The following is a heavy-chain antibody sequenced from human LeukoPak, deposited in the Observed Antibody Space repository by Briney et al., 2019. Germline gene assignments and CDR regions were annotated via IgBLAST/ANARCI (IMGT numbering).Heavy chain of an antibody. CDR2: INPNSGGT. V-gene: IGHV1-2*02. CDR1: GYTFTGYY. CDR3: ARTRTYYFGSGSSPYEY. D-gene: IGHD3-10*01. Sequence: GASVKVCCKGAGYTFTGYYMHWGRQAPGQGLEWMGWINPNSGGTNYAQKFQGRVTMTRDTSISTAYMELSRLRSDDTAVYYCARTRTYYFGSGSSPYEYWGQGTLVTVSS. J-gene: IGHJ4*02.